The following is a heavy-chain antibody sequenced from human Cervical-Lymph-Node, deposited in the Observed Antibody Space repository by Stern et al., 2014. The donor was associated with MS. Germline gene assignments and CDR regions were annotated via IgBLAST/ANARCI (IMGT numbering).Heavy chain of an antibody. Sequence: QMQLVQSGAEVKKPGASVKVSCKASGYTFTRYDINWVRQGTGQGLEWMGWMNPYSGNAVYAQKFQGRVTMTRDTSTSTAYLELTSLRSEDTAVFYCARGRELLSLDYWGQGTLVTVSS. J-gene: IGHJ4*02. V-gene: IGHV1-8*01. CDR1: GYTFTRYD. CDR2: MNPYSGNA. D-gene: IGHD1-26*01. CDR3: ARGRELLSLDY.